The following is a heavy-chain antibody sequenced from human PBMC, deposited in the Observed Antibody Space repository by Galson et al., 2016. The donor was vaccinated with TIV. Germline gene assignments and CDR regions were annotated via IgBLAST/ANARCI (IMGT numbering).Heavy chain of an antibody. CDR2: IYWDDDK. V-gene: IGHV2-5*02. CDR1: GFSLNTHGMA. Sequence: PALVTPTQTLTLTCTFSGFSLNTHGMAVGWIRQAPGKALEWLALIYWDDDKRYSAPLKSRLNISKDTSRNQVVLTMTNMAPVDTATYYCALRRSSDIYRLAIWFDPWGQGTLVTVSS. CDR3: ALRRSSDIYRLAIWFDP. D-gene: IGHD2-21*02. J-gene: IGHJ5*02.